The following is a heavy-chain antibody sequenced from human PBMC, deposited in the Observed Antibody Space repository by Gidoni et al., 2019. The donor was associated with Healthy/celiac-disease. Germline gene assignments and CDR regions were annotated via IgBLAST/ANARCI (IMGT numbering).Heavy chain of an antibody. CDR2: ISYDGSNK. J-gene: IGHJ6*02. Sequence: QVQLVESGGGVVQPGRYLRLSCAASGFPSSSDGMHWVRQAPGKGLEGVAFISYDGSNKYYADSVKGRFTISRDNSKNTLYLQMNSLRAEDTAVYYFAKGGRGVSHYYYGMDVWGQGTTVTVSS. CDR3: AKGGRGVSHYYYGMDV. V-gene: IGHV3-30*18. D-gene: IGHD3-10*01. CDR1: GFPSSSDG.